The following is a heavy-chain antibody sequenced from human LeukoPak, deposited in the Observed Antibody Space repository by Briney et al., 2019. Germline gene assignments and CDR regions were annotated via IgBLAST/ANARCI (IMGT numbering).Heavy chain of an antibody. Sequence: GESLKISCKGSGYSFTSYWIGWVRQMPGKGLEWMGIIYPGDSDTRYSPSFQGQVTISADKSISTAYLQWSSLKASDTAMYYCARQPYRGGDCYFYDYWGQGTLVTVSS. V-gene: IGHV5-51*01. J-gene: IGHJ4*02. CDR2: IYPGDSDT. D-gene: IGHD2-21*02. CDR3: ARQPYRGGDCYFYDY. CDR1: GYSFTSYW.